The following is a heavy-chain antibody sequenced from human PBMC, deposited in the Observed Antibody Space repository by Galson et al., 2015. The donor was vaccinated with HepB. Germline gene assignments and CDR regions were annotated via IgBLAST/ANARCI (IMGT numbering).Heavy chain of an antibody. J-gene: IGHJ5*02. CDR1: GGSISSSSYY. Sequence: SETLSLTCTVSGGSISSSSYYWGWIRQPPGKGLEWIGSIYYSGSTYYNPSLKSRVTISVDTSKNQFSLKLSSVTAADTAVYYCARGRHYYDMIWFDPWGQGTLVTVSS. CDR2: IYYSGST. V-gene: IGHV4-39*07. D-gene: IGHD3-22*01. CDR3: ARGRHYYDMIWFDP.